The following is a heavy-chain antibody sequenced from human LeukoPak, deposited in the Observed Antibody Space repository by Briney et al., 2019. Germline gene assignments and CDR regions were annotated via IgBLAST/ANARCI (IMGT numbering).Heavy chain of an antibody. V-gene: IGHV3-21*01. J-gene: IGHJ3*02. D-gene: IGHD3-16*02. CDR2: ISSSSSYI. CDR3: ARGDDYVWGSYRYNAFDI. CDR1: GFTFSSYW. Sequence: PGGSLRLSCAASGFTFSSYWMHWVRQAPGKGLEWVSSISSSSSYIYYADSVKGRFTISRDNAKNSLYLQMNSLRAEDTAVYYCARGDDYVWGSYRYNAFDIWGQGTMVTVSS.